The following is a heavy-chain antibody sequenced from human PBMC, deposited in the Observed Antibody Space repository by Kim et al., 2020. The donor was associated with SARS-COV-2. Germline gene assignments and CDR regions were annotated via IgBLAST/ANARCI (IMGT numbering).Heavy chain of an antibody. V-gene: IGHV4-31*03. J-gene: IGHJ4*02. CDR3: ARARRGNTIFGVVTNFDY. Sequence: SETLSLTCTVSGVSISSGGYYWSWIRPHPGKGLEWIGYIYYSGSTYYNPSLKSRVTISVDTSKNQFSLKLSSVTAADTAVYYCARARRGNTIFGVVTNFDYWGQGTLHPVSS. D-gene: IGHD3-3*01. CDR2: IYYSGST. CDR1: GVSISSGGYY.